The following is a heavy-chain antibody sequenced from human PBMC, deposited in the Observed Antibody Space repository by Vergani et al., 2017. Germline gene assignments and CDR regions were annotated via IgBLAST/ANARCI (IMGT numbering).Heavy chain of an antibody. V-gene: IGHV3-11*01. CDR1: GFTFSDYY. CDR3: ASSTSIGVNWFDP. D-gene: IGHD3-10*01. CDR2: ISSSGSTI. J-gene: IGHJ5*02. Sequence: QVQLVESGGGLVKPGGSLRLSCAASGFTFSDYYMRWIRQAPGKGLGWVSYISSSGSTIYYADSVKGRFTISRDNAKNSLYLQMNSLRAEDTAVYYCASSTSIGVNWFDPWGQGTLVTVSS.